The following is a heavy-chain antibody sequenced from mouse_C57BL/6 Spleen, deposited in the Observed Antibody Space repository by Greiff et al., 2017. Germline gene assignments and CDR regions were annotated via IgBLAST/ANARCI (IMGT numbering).Heavy chain of an antibody. CDR3: ARSKTAQAGLDY. V-gene: IGHV1-82*01. CDR2: IYPGDGDT. CDR1: GYAFSSSW. Sequence: QVQLQQSGPELVKPGASVKISCKASGYAFSSSWMNWVKQRPGKGLEWIGRIYPGDGDTNYNGKFKGKATLTADKSSSTAYMQLSSLTSEDSAVYFCARSKTAQAGLDYWGQGTTLTVSS. D-gene: IGHD3-2*02. J-gene: IGHJ2*01.